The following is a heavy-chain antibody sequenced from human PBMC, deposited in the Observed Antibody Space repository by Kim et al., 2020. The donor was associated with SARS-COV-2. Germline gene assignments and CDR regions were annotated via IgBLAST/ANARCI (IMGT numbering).Heavy chain of an antibody. CDR3: ARAYDYVWGSYRSSRGWFDP. D-gene: IGHD3-16*02. Sequence: SETLSLTCTVSGGSISSYYWSWIRQPPGKGLEWIGYIYYSGSTNYNPSLKSRVTISVDTSKNQFSLKLSSVTAADTAVYYCARAYDYVWGSYRSSRGWFDPWGQGTLVTVSS. CDR1: GGSISSYY. J-gene: IGHJ5*02. CDR2: IYYSGST. V-gene: IGHV4-59*13.